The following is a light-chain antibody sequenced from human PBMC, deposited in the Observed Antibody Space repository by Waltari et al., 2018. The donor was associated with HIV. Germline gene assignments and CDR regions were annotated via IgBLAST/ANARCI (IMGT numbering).Light chain of an antibody. V-gene: IGLV2-14*03. CDR3: SSSTTTTTLGL. CDR1: TSDVGGDNY. Sequence: QSALTQPASVSGSPGQSITISCTGTTSDVGGDNYVSLYQQHPGKAPKLLIYEVTNRPSGVSNRFSGSKSDSTASLTISGLQAEDEAEYYCSSSTTTTTLGLFGTGTKVTVL. CDR2: EVT. J-gene: IGLJ1*01.